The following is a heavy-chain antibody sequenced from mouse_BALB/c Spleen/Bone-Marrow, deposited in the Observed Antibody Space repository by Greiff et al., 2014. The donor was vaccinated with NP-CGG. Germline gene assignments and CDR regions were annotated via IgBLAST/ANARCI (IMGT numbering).Heavy chain of an antibody. CDR3: AREKYGNYYAMGY. V-gene: IGHV2-6-7*01. Sequence: VKVEESGPGLVAPSQSLSITCTVSGFSLADYGINWVRQPPGKGLEWLGMIWGDGTTDYNSALRSRLSINKDNSGSQVFLKMNSLQTDDTARYYCAREKYGNYYAMGYWGQGTSVTVSS. CDR1: GFSLADYG. D-gene: IGHD2-10*02. J-gene: IGHJ4*01. CDR2: IWGDGTT.